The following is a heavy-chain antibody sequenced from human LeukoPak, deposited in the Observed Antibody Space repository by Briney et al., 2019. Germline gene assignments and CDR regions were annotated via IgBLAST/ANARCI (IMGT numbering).Heavy chain of an antibody. J-gene: IGHJ4*02. CDR3: ASTYGSGSYYSMDY. CDR2: IYYSGST. V-gene: IGHV4-39*01. D-gene: IGHD3-10*01. CDR1: GFTFSSYW. Sequence: PGGSLRLSCAASGFTFSSYWMSWIRQPPGKGLEWIGSIYYSGSTYYNPSLKSRVTISVDTSKNQFSLKLSSVTAADTAVYYCASTYGSGSYYSMDYWGQGTLVTVSS.